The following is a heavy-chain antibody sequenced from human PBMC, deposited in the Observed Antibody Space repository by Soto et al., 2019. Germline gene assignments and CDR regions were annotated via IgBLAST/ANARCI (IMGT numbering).Heavy chain of an antibody. CDR2: ISYDGSNK. CDR1: GFTFSSYD. CDR3: AKEYSGSDHFDY. Sequence: QVQLVESGGGVVQPGRSLRLSCAASGFTFSSYDMHWVRQAPGKGLEWVAGISYDGSNKYYADSVKGRFTISRDNSKNTLYLQMNSLRAEDTAVYYCAKEYSGSDHFDYWGQGTLVTVSS. J-gene: IGHJ4*02. V-gene: IGHV3-30*18. D-gene: IGHD5-12*01.